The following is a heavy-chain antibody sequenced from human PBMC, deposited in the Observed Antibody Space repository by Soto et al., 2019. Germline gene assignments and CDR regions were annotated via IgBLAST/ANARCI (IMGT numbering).Heavy chain of an antibody. CDR1: GGSFSGYY. J-gene: IGHJ5*02. CDR2: IYSSGST. V-gene: IGHV4-59*10. Sequence: PSETLSLTCAVYGGSFSGYYWSWIRQPPGKGLEWIGRIYSSGSTNYNPSLKSRVTISLDTSMNHFSLRLSSVTAADTAIYYCVRESAASGPNWFETWGPGTLVTVSS. D-gene: IGHD6-13*01. CDR3: VRESAASGPNWFET.